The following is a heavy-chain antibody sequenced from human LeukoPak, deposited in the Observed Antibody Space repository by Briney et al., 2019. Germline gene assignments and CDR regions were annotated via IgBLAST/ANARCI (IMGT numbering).Heavy chain of an antibody. CDR3: AICTNSGWRNY. CDR2: IDPSDSYT. J-gene: IGHJ4*02. V-gene: IGHV5-10-1*01. Sequence: RGESLKISCKGSGYSFTSYWISGVRQMPGKGLEGMGRIDPSDSYTHYSPSFQGHVTISADKSISTASLQWSSLKASDTAMYYCAICTNSGWRNYWGQGTLVTVSS. CDR1: GYSFTSYW. D-gene: IGHD6-19*01.